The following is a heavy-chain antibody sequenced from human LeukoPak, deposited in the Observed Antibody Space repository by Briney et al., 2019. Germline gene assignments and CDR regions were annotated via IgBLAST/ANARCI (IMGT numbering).Heavy chain of an antibody. D-gene: IGHD3-22*01. CDR1: GYTFTSCG. J-gene: IGHJ1*01. Sequence: ASVKVSCKASGYTFTSCGISWVRQAPGQGLEWMGWISAYNGNTNYAQKLQGRVTMTTDTSTSTAYMELRSLRSNDTAVYYCARAKSSYYYDSSGYPDTYFQHWGQGTLVTVSS. CDR2: ISAYNGNT. CDR3: ARAKSSYYYDSSGYPDTYFQH. V-gene: IGHV1-18*01.